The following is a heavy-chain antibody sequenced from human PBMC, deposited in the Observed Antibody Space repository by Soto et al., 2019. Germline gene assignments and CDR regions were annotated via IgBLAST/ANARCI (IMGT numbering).Heavy chain of an antibody. Sequence: SGTVSLSCTVSGGCLSEDLISCGLFRQNNGKGLEWIGSIYFNGRTYHNPSLKSRVTLSLDASKNQFSLKLISVTAADTAVYDSARSLIYVRAQRTTVTVS. CDR3: ARSLIYV. J-gene: IGHJ6*02. V-gene: IGHV4-39*01. CDR2: IYFNGRT. CDR1: GGCLSEDLIS.